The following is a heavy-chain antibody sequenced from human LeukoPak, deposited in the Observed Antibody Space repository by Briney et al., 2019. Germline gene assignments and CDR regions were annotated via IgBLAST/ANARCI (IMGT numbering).Heavy chain of an antibody. Sequence: SETLSLTCTVSGDSISSYYWSWIRQPAGKGLEWIGRIYTGGSSNYNPSLKSRVTMSVDTSKNQFSLKLTSVTAADTAVYYCARGCSGARFDYWGQGTLVTVSS. V-gene: IGHV4-4*07. CDR2: IYTGGSS. CDR3: ARGCSGARFDY. CDR1: GDSISSYY. J-gene: IGHJ4*02. D-gene: IGHD2-15*01.